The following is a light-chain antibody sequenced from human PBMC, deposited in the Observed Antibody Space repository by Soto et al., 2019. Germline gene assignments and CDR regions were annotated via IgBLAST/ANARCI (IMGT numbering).Light chain of an antibody. J-gene: IGKJ2*01. CDR1: QSVSSSS. V-gene: IGKV3-20*01. CDR3: QQSATSPFT. Sequence: EIVLTQSPGTLSLSPGEKATLSCRASQSVSSSSLAWYRQKPGQAPMLLMSSASGRVTGIPDRFSGSGSGTDISLTISRLEPEDFAVYYCQQSATSPFTFGQGTKLEIK. CDR2: SAS.